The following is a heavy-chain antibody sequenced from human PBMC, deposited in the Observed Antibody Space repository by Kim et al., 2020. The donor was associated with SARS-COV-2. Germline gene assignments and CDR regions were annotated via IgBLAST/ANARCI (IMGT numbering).Heavy chain of an antibody. D-gene: IGHD6-19*01. CDR2: INHSGST. V-gene: IGHV4-34*01. CDR1: GGSFSGYY. Sequence: SETLSLTCAVYGGSFSGYYWSWIRQPPGKGLEWIGEINHSGSTNYNPSLKSRVTISVDTSKNQFSLKLSSVTAADTAVYYCARLRDSSGWSHGSWYFQHWGQGTLVTVSS. J-gene: IGHJ1*01. CDR3: ARLRDSSGWSHGSWYFQH.